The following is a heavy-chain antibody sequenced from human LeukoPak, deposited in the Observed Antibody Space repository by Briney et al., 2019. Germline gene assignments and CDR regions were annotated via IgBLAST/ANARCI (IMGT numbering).Heavy chain of an antibody. CDR1: GGSINNYH. V-gene: IGHV4-4*07. Sequence: SETLSLTCTVSGGSINNYHWNWIRQPAGKGLEWIGHMYTSGSTDYNPSLKSRVTISQDKSKDQFSLELTSLTAADTAVYYCARALGSSSNRWGQGTLVTVSS. CDR2: MYTSGST. J-gene: IGHJ4*02. CDR3: ARALGSSSNR. D-gene: IGHD6-13*01.